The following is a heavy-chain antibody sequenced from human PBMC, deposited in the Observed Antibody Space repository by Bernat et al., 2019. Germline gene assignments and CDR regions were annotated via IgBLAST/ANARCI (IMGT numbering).Heavy chain of an antibody. J-gene: IGHJ5*02. CDR1: GDSVSSNSAA. CDR3: ARERADVVVVVAASNWFDP. D-gene: IGHD2-15*01. V-gene: IGHV6-1*01. CDR2: TYYRSKWYN. Sequence: QVQLQQSGPGLVKPSQTLSLTCAISGDSVSSNSAACNWIRQSPSRGLEWLGRTYYRSKWYNDYAVSVKSRITINPATSKNQFSLQLNSVTPEDTAVYYCARERADVVVVVAASNWFDPWGQGTLVTVSS.